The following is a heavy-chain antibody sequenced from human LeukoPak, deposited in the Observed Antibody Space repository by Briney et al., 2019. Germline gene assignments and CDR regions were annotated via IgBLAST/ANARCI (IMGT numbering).Heavy chain of an antibody. D-gene: IGHD4-11*01. CDR3: ANPPTVTSFHY. J-gene: IGHJ4*02. CDR2: ISGSGVST. Sequence: PGRSLRLSCAASGFTFSSYGMSWVRQAPGKGLEWVSAISGSGVSTYYADSVKGRFTISRDNSKNTLYLQMNSLRAEDTAIYYCANPPTVTSFHYWGQGTLVTVSS. V-gene: IGHV3-23*01. CDR1: GFTFSSYG.